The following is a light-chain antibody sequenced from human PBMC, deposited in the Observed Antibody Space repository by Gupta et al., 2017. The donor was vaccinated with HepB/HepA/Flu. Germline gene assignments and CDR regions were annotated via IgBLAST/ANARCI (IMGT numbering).Light chain of an antibody. CDR2: DAS. J-gene: IGKJ3*01. Sequence: EIVLTQSPATLSLSPGERATLSCRASQSVSSYLAWYQQKPGQAPRLLIYDASNRATGIPARFSGSGVGTDVTLTISSREPEDFAVYYCQQRSNGHPVWTFGPGTKVDIK. CDR3: QQRSNGHPVWT. V-gene: IGKV3-11*01. CDR1: QSVSSY.